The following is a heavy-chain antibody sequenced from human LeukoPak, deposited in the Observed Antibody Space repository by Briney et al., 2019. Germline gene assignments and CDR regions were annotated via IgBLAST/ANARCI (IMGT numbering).Heavy chain of an antibody. CDR2: IYPGDSET. V-gene: IGHV5-51*01. Sequence: GESLKISCKGSGYSLTTNWIGWVRQMPGKGLEWMGIIYPGDSETRYSPSFQGQVTISADKSISTASLQWSSLKASDTAMYYCARQPAGNTAAFDYWGQGTLVTVSS. J-gene: IGHJ4*02. D-gene: IGHD6-19*01. CDR1: GYSLTTNW. CDR3: ARQPAGNTAAFDY.